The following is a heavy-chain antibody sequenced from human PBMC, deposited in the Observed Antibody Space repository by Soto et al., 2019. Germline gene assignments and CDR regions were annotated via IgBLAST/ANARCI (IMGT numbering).Heavy chain of an antibody. CDR2: ISGYNGYP. V-gene: IGHV1-18*04. CDR3: ARGSSGAVYDY. D-gene: IGHD3-16*01. J-gene: IGHJ4*02. CDR1: GYIFTNYG. Sequence: QIHLVQSGAEVRKPGASVNVSCKTSGYIFTNYGVSWVRQAPGEGLEVVGWISGYNGYPKYGQRFQGRVTLSTDTSTTTGYMELRNLRSDDTDVYYCARGSSGAVYDYWGQGTLLTVSS.